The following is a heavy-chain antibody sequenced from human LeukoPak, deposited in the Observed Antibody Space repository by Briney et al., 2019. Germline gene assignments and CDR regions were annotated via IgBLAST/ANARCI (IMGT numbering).Heavy chain of an antibody. V-gene: IGHV4-39*01. Sequence: SETLSLTCTVSGASLSSTSHYWGWIRQPPGKGLEWIGTFSHTVSTYYNPSLKSRVTISVDTSKNQFSLKLTSVTAADTSVYFCARWSPADSFFDFWGQGTLVTVSS. CDR2: FSHTVST. D-gene: IGHD2-15*01. CDR3: ARWSPADSFFDF. J-gene: IGHJ4*02. CDR1: GASLSSTSHY.